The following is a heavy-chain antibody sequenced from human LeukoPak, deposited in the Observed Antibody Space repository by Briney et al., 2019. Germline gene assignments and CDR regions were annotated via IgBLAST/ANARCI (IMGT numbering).Heavy chain of an antibody. D-gene: IGHD5-18*01. V-gene: IGHV1-24*01. J-gene: IGHJ4*02. CDR2: FDPEDSET. Sequence: ASVKVSCKVSGYTLTKLSMHWVRQAPGKGLEWMGGFDPEDSETIYAQKFQGRVTMTEDTSTDTAYMELSSLRSEDTAVYYCATDRYGRTGIFDYWGQGTLVTVSS. CDR3: ATDRYGRTGIFDY. CDR1: GYTLTKLS.